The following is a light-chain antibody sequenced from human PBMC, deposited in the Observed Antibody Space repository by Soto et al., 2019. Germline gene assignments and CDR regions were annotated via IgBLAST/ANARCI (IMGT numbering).Light chain of an antibody. J-gene: IGKJ3*01. CDR3: QQYSSVPV. Sequence: DIQMTQSPTSLSASVGDRVTITCRASQGIRNFVAWYQQKPGKAPKLLIYAASTLQSGVPSRFSGSGSGTALSLITNSLQPEDVATYYCQQYSSVPVFGPGTKVEIK. CDR1: QGIRNF. V-gene: IGKV1-27*01. CDR2: AAS.